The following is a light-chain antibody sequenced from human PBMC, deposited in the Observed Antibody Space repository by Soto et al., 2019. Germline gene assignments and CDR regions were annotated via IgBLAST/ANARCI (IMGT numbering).Light chain of an antibody. CDR2: AAS. CDR3: QQYGDSPFT. CDR1: QSVRDNY. V-gene: IGKV3-20*01. Sequence: EIVLTQSPGTLSLSPGQRATLSCTASQSVRDNYLTWYQQKPGQSPRLLIFAASRRATGIPDRFSGSGTGTDFTLTISRQEPEDFAVCYCQQYGDSPFTFGPGTTVDI. J-gene: IGKJ3*01.